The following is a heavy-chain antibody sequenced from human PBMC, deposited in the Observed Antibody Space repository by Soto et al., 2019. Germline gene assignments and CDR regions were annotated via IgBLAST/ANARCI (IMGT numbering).Heavy chain of an antibody. D-gene: IGHD5-12*01. CDR1: GFTFSSYG. J-gene: IGHJ6*02. CDR2: ISYDGSNK. Sequence: QVQLVESGGGVVQPGRSLRLSCAASGFTFSSYGMHWVRQAPGKGLEWVAVISYDGSNKYYADSVKGRFTISRDNSKNTLYLQMNSLRAEDMAVYYCAKGDIVATNYYYYYGMDVWGQGTTVTVSS. CDR3: AKGDIVATNYYYYYGMDV. V-gene: IGHV3-30*18.